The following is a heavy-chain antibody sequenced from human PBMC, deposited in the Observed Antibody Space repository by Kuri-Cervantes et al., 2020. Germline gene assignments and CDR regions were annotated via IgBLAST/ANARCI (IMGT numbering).Heavy chain of an antibody. D-gene: IGHD7-27*01. J-gene: IGHJ2*01. CDR3: ARAEDWGTPWCFDL. CDR1: EFTFSNYA. CDR2: ISYDGSNK. Sequence: LSLTCAASEFTFSNYAMHWVRQAPGKGLEWVAVISYDGSNKHYADSVKGRFTISRDNSKNTKNTLYLQMNSLRSEDTAVYYCARAEDWGTPWCFDLWGRGTLVTVSS. V-gene: IGHV3-30*01.